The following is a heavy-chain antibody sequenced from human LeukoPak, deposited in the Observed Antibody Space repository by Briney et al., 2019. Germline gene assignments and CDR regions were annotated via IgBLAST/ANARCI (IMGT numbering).Heavy chain of an antibody. D-gene: IGHD3-10*01. CDR1: GGSISSSSYY. V-gene: IGHV4-39*01. J-gene: IGHJ4*02. Sequence: SETLSLTCTVSGGSISSSSYYWGWIRQPPGKGLEWIGSIYYSGSTYYNPSLKSRVTISVDTSKNQFSLKLSSVTAADTAAYYCARLMVRGVNSDYWGQGTLVTVSS. CDR3: ARLMVRGVNSDY. CDR2: IYYSGST.